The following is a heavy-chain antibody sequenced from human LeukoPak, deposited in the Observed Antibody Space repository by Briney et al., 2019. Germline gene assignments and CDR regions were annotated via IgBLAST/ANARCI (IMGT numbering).Heavy chain of an antibody. J-gene: IGHJ4*02. D-gene: IGHD6-13*01. CDR2: ISGSGGST. V-gene: IGHV3-23*01. CDR1: GFTFSSYA. Sequence: GGSLRLSCAASGFTFSSYAMSWVRQAPGKGLEWVSAISGSGGSTYCADSVKGRFTISGDNSKNTLYLQMNSLRAEDTAVYYCAKGSIAAAGICVYWGQGTLVTVSS. CDR3: AKGSIAAAGICVY.